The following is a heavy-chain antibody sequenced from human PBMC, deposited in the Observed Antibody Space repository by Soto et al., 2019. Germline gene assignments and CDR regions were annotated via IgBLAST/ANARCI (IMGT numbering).Heavy chain of an antibody. CDR1: GGSISSYY. Sequence: QVQLQESGPGLVKPSETLSLTCTVSGGSISSYYWSWIRQPAGKGLEWIGRIYTSGSTNYNPSLKSRVTMSVDTSKNQFSLKLSSVTAADTAVYYCACLSLGAGTTYYYYYGMDVWGQGTTVTVSS. V-gene: IGHV4-4*07. CDR2: IYTSGST. D-gene: IGHD1-1*01. CDR3: ACLSLGAGTTYYYYYGMDV. J-gene: IGHJ6*02.